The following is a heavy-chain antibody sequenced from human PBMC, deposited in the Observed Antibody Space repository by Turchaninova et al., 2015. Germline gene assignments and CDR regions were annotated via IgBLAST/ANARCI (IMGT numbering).Heavy chain of an antibody. CDR3: ARDDSAVAWTRAHRY. J-gene: IGHJ4*02. CDR1: GGSTSCGDSY. V-gene: IGHV4-39*07. D-gene: IGHD6-19*01. CDR2: IYSSGGT. Sequence: QLHLQESGPGLVKPSETLSLTCRVSGGSTSCGDSYWGWIRQPPGKGLEWSASIYSSGGTFYNPSLESRVTISADTSNKQFFLRLTSVTAADTAVYYCARDDSAVAWTRAHRYWGQGALVTVS.